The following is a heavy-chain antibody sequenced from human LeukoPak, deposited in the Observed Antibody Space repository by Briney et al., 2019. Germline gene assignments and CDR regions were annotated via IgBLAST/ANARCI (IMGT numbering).Heavy chain of an antibody. V-gene: IGHV4-39*07. CDR3: ARAPWYFDL. CDR1: GDSISSSNYY. J-gene: IGHJ2*01. CDR2: IYYSGST. Sequence: PSETLSLTCTVSGDSISSSNYYWGWIRQPPGKGLEWIGIIYYSGSTYYNPSLKSRVTISVDTSKNQFSLKLSSVTAADTAVYYCARAPWYFDLWGRGTLVSVSS.